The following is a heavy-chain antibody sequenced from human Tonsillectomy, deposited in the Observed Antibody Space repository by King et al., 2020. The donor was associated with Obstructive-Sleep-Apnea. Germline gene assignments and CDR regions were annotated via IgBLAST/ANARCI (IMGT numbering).Heavy chain of an antibody. CDR1: GGTFSSYA. Sequence: GGGGGGAGGWGEVSCRASGGTFSSYASSGVRQAPGQGLEWMGRIIPILGIANYAQKFQGRVTSTAAKSTSTAYMALSSLRSEDTAVYYCAREESITMTEWGQGTLVTVSS. D-gene: IGHD3-22*01. CDR3: AREESITMTE. CDR2: IIPILGIA. J-gene: IGHJ1*01. V-gene: IGHV1-69*04.